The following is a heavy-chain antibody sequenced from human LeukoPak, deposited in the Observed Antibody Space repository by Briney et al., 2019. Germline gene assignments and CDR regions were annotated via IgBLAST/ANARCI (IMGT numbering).Heavy chain of an antibody. CDR2: INDSGGST. Sequence: SGGSLRLSCAASGFTFSSYAMSWVRQAPGKGLXXXXTINDSGGSTYYADSVKGRFTISRDNSKNTLYLQMSSLRADDTAVYYCAKSTSYYFGSGSYSYGFDYWGQGTLVTVSS. D-gene: IGHD3-10*01. J-gene: IGHJ4*02. CDR1: GFTFSSYA. CDR3: AKSTSYYFGSGSYSYGFDY. V-gene: IGHV3-23*01.